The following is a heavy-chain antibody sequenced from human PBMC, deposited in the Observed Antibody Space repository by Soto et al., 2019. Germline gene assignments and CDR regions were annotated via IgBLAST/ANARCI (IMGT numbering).Heavy chain of an antibody. CDR2: IYYSGST. J-gene: IGHJ5*02. V-gene: IGHV4-31*03. CDR3: ARGKNWFDP. Sequence: SETLSLTCTVSGGSISSGGYHWSWIRQHPGKGLEWIGYIYYSGSTYYNPSLKSRVTISVDTSKNQFSLKLSSVTAADTAVYYCARGKNWFDPWGQGTLVTVSS. CDR1: GGSISSGGYH.